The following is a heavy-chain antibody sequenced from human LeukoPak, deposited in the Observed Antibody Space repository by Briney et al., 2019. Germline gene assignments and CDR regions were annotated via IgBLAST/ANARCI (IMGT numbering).Heavy chain of an antibody. CDR1: GYTFTSYD. CDR3: ARGRNYGSGSYFDY. V-gene: IGHV1-8*01. J-gene: IGHJ4*02. D-gene: IGHD3-10*01. CDR2: MNPNSGNT. Sequence: ASVKVSCNASGYTFTSYDIDWVRQATGQGLEWIGWMNPNSGNTGYAQKFQGRVTVTRNTYISTAYMELSSLRSEDTAVYYCARGRNYGSGSYFDYWGQGTLVTVSS.